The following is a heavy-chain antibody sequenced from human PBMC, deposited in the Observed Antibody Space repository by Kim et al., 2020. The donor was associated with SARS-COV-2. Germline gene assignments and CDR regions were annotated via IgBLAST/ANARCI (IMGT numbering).Heavy chain of an antibody. CDR3: ARDDGIWAAFDI. Sequence: SETLSLTCTVSGGSISSGGYYWSWIRQHPGKGLEWIGYIYYSGSTYYNPSLKSRVTISVDTSKNQFSLKLSSVTAADTAVYYCARDDGIWAAFDIWGQGTMVTVSS. V-gene: IGHV4-31*03. J-gene: IGHJ3*02. CDR1: GGSISSGGYY. CDR2: IYYSGST. D-gene: IGHD3-16*01.